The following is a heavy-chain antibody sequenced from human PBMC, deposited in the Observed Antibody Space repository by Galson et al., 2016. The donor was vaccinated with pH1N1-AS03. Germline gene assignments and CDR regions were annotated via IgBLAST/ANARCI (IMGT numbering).Heavy chain of an antibody. CDR1: GFTFHDYA. D-gene: IGHD5-12*01. V-gene: IGHV3-9*01. J-gene: IGHJ4*02. CDR2: IAWNSGIT. Sequence: SLRLSCAASGFTFHDYAMHWVRQAPGKGPEWVSGIAWNSGITGYGDSVKGRFTLSRDNAKNSLYLQMNSLKPEDTALYYCARAFGSDYEAGLLDFWGQGTLVTVSS. CDR3: ARAFGSDYEAGLLDF.